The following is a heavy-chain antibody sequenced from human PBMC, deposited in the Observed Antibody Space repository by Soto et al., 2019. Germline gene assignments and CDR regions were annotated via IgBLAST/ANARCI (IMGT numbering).Heavy chain of an antibody. V-gene: IGHV3-30*18. J-gene: IGHJ6*02. D-gene: IGHD6-13*01. CDR1: GFTFSSYG. CDR3: AKETLIAAAGNYYYYYGMDV. CDR2: ISYDGSNK. Sequence: QVQLVESGGGVVQPGRSLRLSCAASGFTFSSYGMHWVRQAPGKGLELVAVISYDGSNKYYADSVKGRFTISRDNSKNTLYLQMNSLRAEDTAVYYCAKETLIAAAGNYYYYYGMDVWGQGTTVTVS.